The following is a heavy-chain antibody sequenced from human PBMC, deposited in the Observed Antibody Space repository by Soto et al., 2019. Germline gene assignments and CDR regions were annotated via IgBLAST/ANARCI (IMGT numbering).Heavy chain of an antibody. Sequence: QVQLVQSGAEVKKPGTSVKVSCKASGDTFTDYYIHWVRQAPGQGLEWMGTVNPSGGHTTYAQHFLGRMTMTRDTSTSTLYMELTSLTSEDTAVYYCARGGHVVVVTAALDFWGQGTLVTVSS. V-gene: IGHV1-46*01. J-gene: IGHJ4*02. CDR2: VNPSGGHT. CDR1: GDTFTDYY. D-gene: IGHD2-21*02. CDR3: ARGGHVVVVTAALDF.